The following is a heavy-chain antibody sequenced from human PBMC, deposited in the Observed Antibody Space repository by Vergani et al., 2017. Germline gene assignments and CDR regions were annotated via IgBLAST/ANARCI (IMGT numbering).Heavy chain of an antibody. CDR3: ARDRDYGDYPGQYYYYMDV. V-gene: IGHV4-59*01. CDR2: IYYSGST. D-gene: IGHD4-17*01. CDR1: GGSISSYY. Sequence: QVRLQESGPGLVKPSETLSLTCTVSGGSISSYYWSWIRQPPGKGLEWIGYIYYSGSTNYNPSLKSRVTISVDTSKNQFSLKLSSVTAADTAVYYCARDRDYGDYPGQYYYYMDVWGKGTTVTVSS. J-gene: IGHJ6*03.